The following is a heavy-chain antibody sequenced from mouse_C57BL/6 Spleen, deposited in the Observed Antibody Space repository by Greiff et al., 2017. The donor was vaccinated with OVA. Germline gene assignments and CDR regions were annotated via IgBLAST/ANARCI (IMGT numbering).Heavy chain of an antibody. CDR2: IYPRSGNT. V-gene: IGHV1-81*01. Sequence: VQLQQSGAELARPGASVKLSCKASGYTFTSYGISWVKQRTGQGLEWIGEIYPRSGNTYYNEKFKGKATLTADKSSSTAYMELRSLTSEDSAVYFCARRRGYDGTPGWYFDVWGTGTTVTVSS. CDR3: ARRRGYDGTPGWYFDV. D-gene: IGHD2-2*01. CDR1: GYTFTSYG. J-gene: IGHJ1*03.